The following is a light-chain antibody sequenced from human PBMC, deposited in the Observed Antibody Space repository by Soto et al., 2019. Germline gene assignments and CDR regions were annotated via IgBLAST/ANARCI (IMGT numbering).Light chain of an antibody. J-gene: IGLJ1*01. Sequence: QSVLTQPPSVSGAPGQRVTISCTGSSSNIGAGYDVHWYQQLPGTAPKLLIYGNSNRPSGVPDRFSGSKSGTSASRAITGLQAEDEADYYCQSYDSSLSAHNYVFGTGTKVTVL. V-gene: IGLV1-40*01. CDR1: SSNIGAGYD. CDR2: GNS. CDR3: QSYDSSLSAHNYV.